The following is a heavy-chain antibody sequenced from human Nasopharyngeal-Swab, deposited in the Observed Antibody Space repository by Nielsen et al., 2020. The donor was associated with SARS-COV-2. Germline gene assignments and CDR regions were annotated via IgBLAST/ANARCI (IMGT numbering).Heavy chain of an antibody. J-gene: IGHJ4*02. Sequence: ASVKVSCKASGYTFTSYAMHWVRQAPGQRLEWMGWINAGNGNTKYSQKFQGRVTITRDTSATTAYMELSSLRSEDTAVYYCASGGSYCGGDCYHGGGDYYDYWGQGTLVTVSS. V-gene: IGHV1-3*01. CDR3: ASGGSYCGGDCYHGGGDYYDY. CDR1: GYTFTSYA. CDR2: INAGNGNT. D-gene: IGHD2-21*02.